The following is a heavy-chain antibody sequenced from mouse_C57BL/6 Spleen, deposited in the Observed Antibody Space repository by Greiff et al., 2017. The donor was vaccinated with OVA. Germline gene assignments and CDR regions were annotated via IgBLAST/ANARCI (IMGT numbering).Heavy chain of an antibody. CDR2: ISSGSSTI. CDR1: GFTFSDYG. V-gene: IGHV5-17*01. D-gene: IGHD2-1*01. Sequence: EVQLMESGGGLVKPGGSLKLSCAASGFTFSDYGMHWVRQAPEKGLEWVAYISSGSSTIYYADTVKGRFTISRDNAKNTLFLQMTSLRSEDTAMYYCARRGGNSLYYAMDYWGQGTSVTVSS. J-gene: IGHJ4*01. CDR3: ARRGGNSLYYAMDY.